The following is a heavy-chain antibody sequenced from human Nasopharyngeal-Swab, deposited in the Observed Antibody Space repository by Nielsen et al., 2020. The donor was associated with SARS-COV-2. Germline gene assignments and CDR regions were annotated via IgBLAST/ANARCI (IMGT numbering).Heavy chain of an antibody. J-gene: IGHJ6*02. CDR2: ISAYNGNT. CDR1: GYTFTSYG. D-gene: IGHD2-15*01. V-gene: IGHV1-18*01. CDR3: ARDSDYEDIGPSYYYYYGMDV. Sequence: ASVKVSCKASGYTFTSYGISWVRQAPGQGLEWMGWISAYNGNTNYAQKLQGRVTMTTDTSTSTAYMELRSLRSDDTAVYYCARDSDYEDIGPSYYYYYGMDVWSQGTTVTVSS.